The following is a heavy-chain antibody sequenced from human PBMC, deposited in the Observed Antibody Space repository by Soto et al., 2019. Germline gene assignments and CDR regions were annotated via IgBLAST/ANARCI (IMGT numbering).Heavy chain of an antibody. Sequence: SETLSLTCAVSGGFVTSGSYYWSWIRQPPGKGMEWIGEMRHSGGTHFNPSLKSRVTISVDTSKNQFTLNMSSVTAADTALYYCARVERGTATTVVDAFDIWGPGTMVT. CDR2: MRHSGGT. CDR3: ARVERGTATTVVDAFDI. D-gene: IGHD1-1*01. CDR1: GGFVTSGSYY. J-gene: IGHJ3*02. V-gene: IGHV4-61*01.